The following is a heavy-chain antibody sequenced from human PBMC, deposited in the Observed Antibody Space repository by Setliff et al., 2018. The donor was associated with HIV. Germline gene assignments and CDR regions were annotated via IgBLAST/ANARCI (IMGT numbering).Heavy chain of an antibody. V-gene: IGHV3-21*04. J-gene: IGHJ5*02. D-gene: IGHD2-15*01. CDR1: GFTFISST. CDR3: ARDRTCSGGSCYGT. Sequence: PGGSLRLSCTVSGFTFISSTMNWVRQAPGKGLEWVASISSSGSYIHYADSLKGRFTISRDNAKNSQYLLMSELRAEDTAVYYCARDRTCSGGSCYGTWGQGTMVTVSS. CDR2: ISSSGSYI.